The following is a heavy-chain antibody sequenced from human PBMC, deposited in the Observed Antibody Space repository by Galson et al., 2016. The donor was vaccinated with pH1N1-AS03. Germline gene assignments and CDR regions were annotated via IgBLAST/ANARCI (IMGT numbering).Heavy chain of an antibody. CDR3: ARGQNYDFWSGCYTTTDDYYYSMDV. D-gene: IGHD3-3*01. CDR1: GFIFSSFT. Sequence: SLRLSCATSGFIFSSFTMHWVRQAPGKGLEWVALTSTDGRNQNYADSVKGRFTVSRETAKNTMNLQMNSLRAEETAIYYCARGQNYDFWSGCYTTTDDYYYSMDVWGQGTTVIVS. CDR2: TSTDGRNQ. V-gene: IGHV3-30*04. J-gene: IGHJ6*02.